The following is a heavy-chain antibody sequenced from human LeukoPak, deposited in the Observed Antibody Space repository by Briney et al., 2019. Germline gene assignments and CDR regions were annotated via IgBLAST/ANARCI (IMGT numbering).Heavy chain of an antibody. CDR3: ARGRYCSGGGCHYFDY. CDR2: IKQDGSEK. D-gene: IGHD2-15*01. CDR1: GLTFNSYW. J-gene: IGHJ4*02. V-gene: IGHV3-7*01. Sequence: GGSLRLSCAVSGLTFNSYWMSWVRQVPGKGLEWVANIKQDGSEKFYVDSVKGRFTISRDNAKNSLYLQMNSLRAEDAAVFYCARGRYCSGGGCHYFDYWGQGTLVTVSS.